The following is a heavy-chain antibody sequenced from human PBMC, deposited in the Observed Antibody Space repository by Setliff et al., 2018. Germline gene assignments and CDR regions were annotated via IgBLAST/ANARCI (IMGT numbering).Heavy chain of an antibody. CDR1: GFTFINAW. CDR2: IKRESDGGTT. CDR3: ISLWLGYYGLDV. D-gene: IGHD5-18*01. J-gene: IGHJ6*02. V-gene: IGHV3-15*01. Sequence: GGSLRLSCTASGFTFINAWMSWVRQAPGKGLEWVGRIKRESDGGTTDYAAPVKGRFTISRDDSKNTLYLQMNSLKTEDTAVYYCISLWLGYYGLDVWGQGTTVTVSS.